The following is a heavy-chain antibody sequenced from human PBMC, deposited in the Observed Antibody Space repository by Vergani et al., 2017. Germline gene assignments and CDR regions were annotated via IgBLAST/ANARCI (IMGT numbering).Heavy chain of an antibody. CDR1: GFSLSTSGVG. J-gene: IGHJ4*02. V-gene: IGHV2-5*02. CDR2: IYWDDDK. D-gene: IGHD5-12*01. Sequence: QITLKESGPTLVKPTQTLTLTCTFSGFSLSTSGVGVGWIRQPPGKALEWLALIYWDDDKRYSPSLKSRLTITKDTSKNQVVLTMTNMDPVDTATYYCAHQSGYDLGAFYFDYWGQGTLVTVSS. CDR3: AHQSGYDLGAFYFDY.